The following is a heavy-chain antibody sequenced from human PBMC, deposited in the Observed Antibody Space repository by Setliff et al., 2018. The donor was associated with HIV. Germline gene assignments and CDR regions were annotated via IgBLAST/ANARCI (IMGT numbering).Heavy chain of an antibody. Sequence: GESLKISCKDSGYSFPNDWIGWVRQKPGKGLEWVAIIFPRDSETRYSPSFEVQVTISVDRSLNTVYLQWSRLRASDIAIYYCTRHPLRPGIAGYFYFVDVWGTGTTVTVSS. V-gene: IGHV5-51*01. CDR3: TRHPLRPGIAGYFYFVDV. CDR2: IFPRDSET. D-gene: IGHD3-9*01. CDR1: GYSFPNDW. J-gene: IGHJ6*03.